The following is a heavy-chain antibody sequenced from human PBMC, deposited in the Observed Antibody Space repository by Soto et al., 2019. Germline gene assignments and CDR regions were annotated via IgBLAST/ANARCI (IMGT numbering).Heavy chain of an antibody. CDR3: APWFGAFDY. Sequence: QVQLVESGGGVVQPGRSLRLSCAASGFTFSSYGMHGVRQAPGKGLEWVAVISYDGSNKYYADSVKGRFTISRDNSKNTLYLQMDGLRAEDTAVYYCAPWFGAFDYWGQGTLVTVSS. D-gene: IGHD3-10*01. CDR2: ISYDGSNK. CDR1: GFTFSSYG. V-gene: IGHV3-30*03. J-gene: IGHJ4*02.